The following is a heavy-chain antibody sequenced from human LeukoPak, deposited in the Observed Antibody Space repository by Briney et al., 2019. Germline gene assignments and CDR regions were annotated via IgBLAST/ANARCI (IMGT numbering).Heavy chain of an antibody. V-gene: IGHV3-53*04. CDR2: IYSGGST. Sequence: PGGSLRLSCAASGFTVSSNYMSWVRQAPGKGLEWVSVIYSGGSTYYADSVKGRFTISRHNSKNTLYLQMNSLRAEDTAVYYCARQTGYYPAVYFDYWAQGTLVTVSS. CDR1: GFTVSSNY. CDR3: ARQTGYYPAVYFDY. D-gene: IGHD3-9*01. J-gene: IGHJ4*02.